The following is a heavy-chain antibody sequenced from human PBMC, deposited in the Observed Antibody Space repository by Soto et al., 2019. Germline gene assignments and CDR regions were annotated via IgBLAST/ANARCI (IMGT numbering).Heavy chain of an antibody. J-gene: IGHJ6*02. CDR2: IKEDGSEK. V-gene: IGHV3-7*05. CDR1: EFTFNSYW. Sequence: EVQLVESGGGLVQPGGSLRLSCAASEFTFNSYWMNWVRQAPGKGLEWVANIKEDGSEKYYVDSVKGRFTISRDNAKNSLYLQMNSLRGEDTAVYYCARDLGAPGRGSAVGYYYHYGMDVWGQGTTVTVSS. D-gene: IGHD2-2*01. CDR3: ARDLGAPGRGSAVGYYYHYGMDV.